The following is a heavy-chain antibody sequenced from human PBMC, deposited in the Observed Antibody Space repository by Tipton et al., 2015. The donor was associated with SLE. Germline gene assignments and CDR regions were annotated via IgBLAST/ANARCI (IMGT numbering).Heavy chain of an antibody. Sequence: TLSPTCTVSGDSIRRIGYYWDWIRQPPGKGLEWIGTIYYSGRTNYNPSHKSRVTISVDTSKNQFSLQMSSVTAADTAVYYCARRAQSGYDSSFRRWGQGTLVTVSS. CDR2: IYYSGRT. CDR1: GDSIRRIGYY. CDR3: ARRAQSGYDSSFRR. V-gene: IGHV4-39*07. D-gene: IGHD5-12*01. J-gene: IGHJ1*01.